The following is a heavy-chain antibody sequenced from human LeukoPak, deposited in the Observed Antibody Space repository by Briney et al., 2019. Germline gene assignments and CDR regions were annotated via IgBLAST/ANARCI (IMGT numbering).Heavy chain of an antibody. J-gene: IGHJ4*02. CDR3: ARPIAVAGYFDY. CDR2: IYYSGST. D-gene: IGHD6-19*01. CDR1: GGSISSSSYY. Sequence: TSETLSLTCTVSGGSISSSSYYWGWIRQPPGKGLEWIGSIYYSGSTYYNPSLKSRVTIPVDTSKNQFSLKLSSVTAADTAVYYCARPIAVAGYFDYWGQGTLVTVSS. V-gene: IGHV4-39*01.